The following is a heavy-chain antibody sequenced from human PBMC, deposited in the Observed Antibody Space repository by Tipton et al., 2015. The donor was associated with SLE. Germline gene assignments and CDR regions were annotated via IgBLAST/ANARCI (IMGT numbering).Heavy chain of an antibody. J-gene: IGHJ6*02. CDR3: ARSPNKDCTGGVCFHGLDV. D-gene: IGHD2-8*02. Sequence: TLSLTCSVSGHSISSGFYWGWIRQSPGKGLEWIGNFYHRGTTYYNPSLKSRVTISADTSKNHLSLKLTSVTAADTAVFYCARSPNKDCTGGVCFHGLDVWGQGTTVTVSS. CDR1: GHSISSGFY. V-gene: IGHV4-38-2*01. CDR2: FYHRGTT.